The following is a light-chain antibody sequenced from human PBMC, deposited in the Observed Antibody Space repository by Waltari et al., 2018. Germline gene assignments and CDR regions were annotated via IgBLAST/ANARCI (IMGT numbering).Light chain of an antibody. V-gene: IGLV2-23*02. Sequence: WYQQPPGTAPTLLIVEVYKRPSGASNRFSGSKSGTTASLTVSALQAEDGADYYCCSYAGSSTVVFGGGTKLTVL. J-gene: IGLJ2*01. CDR2: EVY. CDR3: CSYAGSSTVV.